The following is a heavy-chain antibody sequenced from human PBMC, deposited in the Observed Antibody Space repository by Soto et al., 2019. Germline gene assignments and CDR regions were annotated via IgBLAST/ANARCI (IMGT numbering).Heavy chain of an antibody. D-gene: IGHD5-18*01. Sequence: SVKLCWKSSGDTFTSKYMHWARQSPKQGLEWMGIINPSGGSTSYAQKFQGRVTMTRDTSTSTVYMELSSLRSEDTAVYYCARDGEEYSYGRPNHRYYFDYWGQGTLVTVSS. CDR1: GDTFTSKY. V-gene: IGHV1-46*01. CDR3: ARDGEEYSYGRPNHRYYFDY. CDR2: INPSGGST. J-gene: IGHJ4*02.